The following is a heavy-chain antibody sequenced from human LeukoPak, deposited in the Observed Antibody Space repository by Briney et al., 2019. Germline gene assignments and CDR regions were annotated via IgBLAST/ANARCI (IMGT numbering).Heavy chain of an antibody. J-gene: IGHJ4*02. CDR1: GVSVSSGSYY. D-gene: IGHD3-10*01. Sequence: TETLYLTCTVSGVSVSSGSYYWSWIRQPPGKGLEWIGYIYYSGSTNYNPSLKSRVTISADTSRNQFSLKLSSVTAADTAVYYCGGEGLASMVRGVIPYWGQGTLVTVSS. V-gene: IGHV4-61*01. CDR3: GGEGLASMVRGVIPY. CDR2: IYYSGST.